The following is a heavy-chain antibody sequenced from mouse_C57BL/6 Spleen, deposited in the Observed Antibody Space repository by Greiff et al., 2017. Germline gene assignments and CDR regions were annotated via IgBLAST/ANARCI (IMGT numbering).Heavy chain of an antibody. CDR2: IWSDGST. CDR1: GFSLTSYG. CDR3: ARANYSNYKEGAMDY. J-gene: IGHJ4*01. V-gene: IGHV2-6*03. D-gene: IGHD2-5*01. Sequence: QVQLKESGPGLVAPSQSLSITCTVSGFSLTSYGVHWVRQPPGKGLEWLVVIWSDGSTTYNSALKSRLSISKDNSKSQVFLKMNRLQTDDTAMYXCARANYSNYKEGAMDYWGQGTSVTVSA.